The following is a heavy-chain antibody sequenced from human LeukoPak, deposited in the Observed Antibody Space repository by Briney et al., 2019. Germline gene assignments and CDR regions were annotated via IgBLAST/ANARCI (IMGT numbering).Heavy chain of an antibody. J-gene: IGHJ4*02. CDR3: ARSAGLASIAAAGNDY. Sequence: GASVKVSCKASIYTFTSYGISWVRQAPGQGLEWMGWISAYNGNTNYAQKLQGRVTMTTDTSTSTAYMELRSLRSDDTAVYYCARSAGLASIAAAGNDYWGQGTLVTVSS. CDR2: ISAYNGNT. V-gene: IGHV1-18*01. CDR1: IYTFTSYG. D-gene: IGHD6-13*01.